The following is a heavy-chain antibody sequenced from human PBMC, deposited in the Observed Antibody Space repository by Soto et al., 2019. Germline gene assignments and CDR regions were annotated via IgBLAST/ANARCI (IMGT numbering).Heavy chain of an antibody. CDR2: ITGGGGGT. J-gene: IGHJ3*01. CDR3: AKPFCISTFCYLSSFDV. CDR1: GFTFSTYA. Sequence: EVQLLESGGGLVQPGGSLRLSCAASGFTFSTYAMTWVRQAPGKGLEWVSTITGGGGGTYYADSVKGRFTISRDNSRNTLYLQMNTLRAEDTALYYCAKPFCISTFCYLSSFDVWGQGTMVTVSS. V-gene: IGHV3-23*01. D-gene: IGHD2-2*01.